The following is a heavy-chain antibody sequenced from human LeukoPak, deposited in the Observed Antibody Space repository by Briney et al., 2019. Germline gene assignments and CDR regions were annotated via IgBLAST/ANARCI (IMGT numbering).Heavy chain of an antibody. Sequence: SETLSLTCTVSGGSISSGSYYWSWIRQPAGKGLEWIGRIYTSGSTNYNPSLKSRVTISVDTSKNQFSLKLSSVTAAGTAVYYCARDSLSFFDDFWSGYRWDIWGQGTMVTVSS. V-gene: IGHV4-61*02. CDR2: IYTSGST. D-gene: IGHD3-3*01. CDR1: GGSISSGSYY. J-gene: IGHJ3*02. CDR3: ARDSLSFFDDFWSGYRWDI.